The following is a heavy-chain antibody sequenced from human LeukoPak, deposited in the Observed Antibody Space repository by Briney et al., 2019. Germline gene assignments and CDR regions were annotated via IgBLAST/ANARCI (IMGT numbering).Heavy chain of an antibody. J-gene: IGHJ6*02. D-gene: IGHD5-12*01. CDR2: ISYDGSNE. Sequence: GRSLRLSCAASGFTFSYYGMHWVRQAPGKGLEWVVVISYDGSNEYYADSVKGRFTISRDNSKNTLYLQMNSLRAEDTAVYYCAKAYGGYESHYYYGMDVWGQGTTVTVSS. CDR1: GFTFSYYG. V-gene: IGHV3-30*18. CDR3: AKAYGGYESHYYYGMDV.